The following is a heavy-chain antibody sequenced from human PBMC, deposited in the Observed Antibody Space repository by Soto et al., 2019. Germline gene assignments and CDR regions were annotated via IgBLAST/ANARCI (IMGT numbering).Heavy chain of an antibody. Sequence: GESLKISCKASGYSFTTYWIAWVRQMPGKGLEWMGIINPGDSDIRYSPSFQGQVTISADNSISTAYLQWSSLKASDTAMYYCARHEQFYYYYYGMDVWGQGTAVTRLL. CDR1: GYSFTTYW. V-gene: IGHV5-51*01. CDR3: ARHEQFYYYYYGMDV. D-gene: IGHD4-4*01. CDR2: INPGDSDI. J-gene: IGHJ6*02.